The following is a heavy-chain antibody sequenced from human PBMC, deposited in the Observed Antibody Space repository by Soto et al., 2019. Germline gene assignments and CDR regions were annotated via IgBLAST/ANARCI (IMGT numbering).Heavy chain of an antibody. Sequence: EVQLVESGGGLVQPGGSLRLSCAASGFTFSNYWMYWVRQAPGKGLEWVSRINSDGSVSSYADSVKGRLTSSRDNVKNTLYLQMDSLRAEDTAVYYCARGDCVGGSCYSLAGSFYYYMDAWGKGTTVTVFS. J-gene: IGHJ6*03. CDR1: GFTFSNYW. V-gene: IGHV3-74*02. D-gene: IGHD2-15*01. CDR3: ARGDCVGGSCYSLAGSFYYYMDA. CDR2: INSDGSVS.